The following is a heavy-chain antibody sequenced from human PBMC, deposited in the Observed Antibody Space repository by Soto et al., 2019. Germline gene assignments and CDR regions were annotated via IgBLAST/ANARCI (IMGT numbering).Heavy chain of an antibody. J-gene: IGHJ4*02. Sequence: EVQLLESGGGLVQPGGSLRLSCAASGITFSSYAMNWVRQAPGKGLGWVSVISGRGDSTHYADSLKGRFTISRDNSQTTLYLQMNSLRAEDTAVYYAALRVSGSYFRYWGQGTLVTVSS. CDR1: GITFSSYA. CDR2: ISGRGDST. V-gene: IGHV3-23*01. CDR3: ALRVSGSYFRY. D-gene: IGHD1-26*01.